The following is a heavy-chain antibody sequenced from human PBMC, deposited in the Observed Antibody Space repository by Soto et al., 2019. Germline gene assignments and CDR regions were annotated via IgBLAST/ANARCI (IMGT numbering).Heavy chain of an antibody. D-gene: IGHD3-22*01. J-gene: IGHJ4*02. CDR3: ASAFGSSGYR. CDR1: GFTFSDHY. V-gene: IGHV3-11*03. Sequence: PGGSLRLSCVASGFTFSDHYMTWIRQAPGKGLEWLSYISTSSSYTNYADSVKGRFTISRDNAMNSLYLQMNSLRAEDTAVYYCASAFGSSGYRWGQGTLVTVSS. CDR2: ISTSSSYT.